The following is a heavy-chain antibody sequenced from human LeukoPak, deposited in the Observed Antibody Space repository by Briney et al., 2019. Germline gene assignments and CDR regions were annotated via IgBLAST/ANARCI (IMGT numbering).Heavy chain of an antibody. CDR2: IIPMYGAT. CDR3: ARGKSVTTAALLAY. V-gene: IGHV1-69*13. CDR1: GYTFTGYY. J-gene: IGHJ4*02. D-gene: IGHD2-2*01. Sequence: ASVKVSCKASGYTFTGYYMHWVRQAPGQGLEWMGGIIPMYGATHYAQKFQGRVKITADESTSTAYMELSSLRSDDNAQYYCARGKSVTTAALLAYWGQGTLVTVSS.